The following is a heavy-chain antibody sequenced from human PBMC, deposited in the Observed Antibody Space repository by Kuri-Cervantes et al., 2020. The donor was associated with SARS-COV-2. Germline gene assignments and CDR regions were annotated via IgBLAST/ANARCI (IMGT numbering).Heavy chain of an antibody. CDR1: GYTFTSYG. D-gene: IGHD6-13*01. CDR2: INTNTGNP. CDR3: AREILAAAGTNWFDP. Sequence: ASVKVSCKASGYTFTSYGISWVRQAPGQGLEWMGWINTNTGNPTYAQGFTGRFVSSLDASVSTAYLQISSLKAEDTAVYYCAREILAAAGTNWFDPWGQGTLVTVSS. J-gene: IGHJ5*02. V-gene: IGHV7-4-1*02.